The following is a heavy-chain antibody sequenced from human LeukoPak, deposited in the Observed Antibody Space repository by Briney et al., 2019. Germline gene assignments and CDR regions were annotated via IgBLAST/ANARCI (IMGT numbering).Heavy chain of an antibody. D-gene: IGHD6-19*01. CDR3: ARDLSSGWDY. CDR2: IFYSGST. CDR1: SGSISTSNYY. Sequence: SETLSLTCTVSSGSISTSNYYWGWVRQPPGKALEWIGNIFYSGSTYYSPSLKSRVTISLDTSRNQFSLKLSSVTAADTAVYYCARDLSSGWDYWGQGTLVTVSS. V-gene: IGHV4-39*07. J-gene: IGHJ4*02.